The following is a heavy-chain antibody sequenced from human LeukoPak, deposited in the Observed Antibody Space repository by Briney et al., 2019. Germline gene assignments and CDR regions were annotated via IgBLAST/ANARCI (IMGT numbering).Heavy chain of an antibody. Sequence: PGRSLRLSCAASGFTFSSYGMHWVRQAPGKGLEWVAVISYDGSNKYYADSVKGRFTISRDNSKNTLYLQMNSLRTEDTAIYYCAKDRIVGYSSSRGYYFYGMDVWGQGTTVTVSS. CDR2: ISYDGSNK. V-gene: IGHV3-30*18. CDR3: AKDRIVGYSSSRGYYFYGMDV. D-gene: IGHD6-13*01. J-gene: IGHJ6*02. CDR1: GFTFSSYG.